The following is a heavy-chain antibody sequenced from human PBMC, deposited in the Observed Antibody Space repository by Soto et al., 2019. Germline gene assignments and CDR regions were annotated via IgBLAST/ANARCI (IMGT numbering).Heavy chain of an antibody. CDR2: VESKTDAGTT. J-gene: IGHJ4*02. Sequence: EVQLVESGGGLVKPGGSLRLSCAASGFTFSNAWMTWVRQAPGKGLEWVGRVESKTDAGTTDYAAPVKGRFIITRDDSKNTLYLQMNSLKTEDTAVYYCATAIVSTGLNYWGQGTLVTVSS. D-gene: IGHD1-26*01. V-gene: IGHV3-15*04. CDR3: ATAIVSTGLNY. CDR1: GFTFSNAW.